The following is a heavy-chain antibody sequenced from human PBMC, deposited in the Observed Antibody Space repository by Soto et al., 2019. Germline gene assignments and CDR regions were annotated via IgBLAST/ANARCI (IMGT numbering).Heavy chain of an antibody. D-gene: IGHD3-22*01. CDR3: GRVPYDSSGYGYHDY. V-gene: IGHV4-31*03. Sequence: KTSETLSLTCTVSGASISSGGYYWSWIRQRPGKGLEWIGYIYYSGFTDYNSPLKSRVTISVDTSKNQFSLKLTSVTAADTAVYYCGRVPYDSSGYGYHDYWGQGTLVTVSS. CDR1: GASISSGGYY. CDR2: IYYSGFT. J-gene: IGHJ4*02.